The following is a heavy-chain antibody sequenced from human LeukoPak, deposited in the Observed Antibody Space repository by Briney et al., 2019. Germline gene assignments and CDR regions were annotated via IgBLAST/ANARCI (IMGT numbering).Heavy chain of an antibody. CDR3: ARDIYRGYSYGYTRGYDY. D-gene: IGHD5-18*01. J-gene: IGHJ4*02. CDR2: ISSSSSTI. V-gene: IGHV3-48*01. CDR1: GFTFSSYS. Sequence: GGSLRLSCAASGFTFSSYSMNWVRQAPGKGLEGVSYISSSSSTIYYADSVKGRFTISRDNAKNSLYLQMNSLRAEDTAVYYCARDIYRGYSYGYTRGYDYWGQGTLVTVSS.